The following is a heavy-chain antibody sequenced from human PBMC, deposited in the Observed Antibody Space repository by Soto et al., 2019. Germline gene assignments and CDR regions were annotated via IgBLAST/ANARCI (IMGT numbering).Heavy chain of an antibody. CDR3: ARDRLRYYGMDV. Sequence: PSETLSLTCAVYGGSFSGYYWIWIGQPPGKGLEWIGEINHSGSTNYNPSLKSRVTISVDTSKNQFSLKLSSVTAADTAVYYCARDRLRYYGMDVWGQGTTVTVSS. CDR2: INHSGST. J-gene: IGHJ6*02. V-gene: IGHV4-34*01. CDR1: GGSFSGYY.